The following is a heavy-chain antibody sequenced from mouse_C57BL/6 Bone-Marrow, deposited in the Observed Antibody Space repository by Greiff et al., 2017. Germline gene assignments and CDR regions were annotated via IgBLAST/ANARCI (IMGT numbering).Heavy chain of an antibody. J-gene: IGHJ2*01. CDR3: ARGLRYYFDY. V-gene: IGHV5-17*01. Sequence: EVKLVESGGGLVKPGGSLKLSCAASGFTFSDYGMHWVRQAPGKGLEWVAYISSGSSTIYYADTVKGRFTISRDNAKNTRFLQMTSLRSDDTAMYYCARGLRYYFDYWGQGTTLTVSS. CDR1: GFTFSDYG. CDR2: ISSGSSTI. D-gene: IGHD1-1*01.